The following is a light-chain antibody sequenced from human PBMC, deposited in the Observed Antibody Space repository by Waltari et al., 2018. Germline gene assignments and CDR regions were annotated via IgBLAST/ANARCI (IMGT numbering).Light chain of an antibody. V-gene: IGLV3-25*03. Sequence: SYELTQPPSVSVSPGQTARITCSGDELPRQHAYWYQQKSRQAPVLGIHKDKGRPSGIPERFSGSSSGTTVSLTISGVLAEDEADYYCQSLDRSGTVIFGGGTTLTVL. J-gene: IGLJ2*01. CDR2: KDK. CDR1: ELPRQH. CDR3: QSLDRSGTVI.